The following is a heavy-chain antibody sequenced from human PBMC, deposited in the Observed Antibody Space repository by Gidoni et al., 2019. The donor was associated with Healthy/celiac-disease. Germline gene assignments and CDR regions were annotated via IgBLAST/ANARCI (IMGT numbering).Heavy chain of an antibody. J-gene: IGHJ6*02. CDR2: IYSGGST. CDR3: ASSLGAGPYYYYGMDV. Sequence: EVQLVESGGGLVQPGGSLRLSCAASGFTVISNYMSWVRQAPGKGLEWVSVIYSGGSTYYADSVKGRFTISRDNSKNTLYLQMNSLRAEDTAVYYCASSLGAGPYYYYGMDVWGQGTTVTVSS. V-gene: IGHV3-66*01. D-gene: IGHD3-16*01. CDR1: GFTVISNY.